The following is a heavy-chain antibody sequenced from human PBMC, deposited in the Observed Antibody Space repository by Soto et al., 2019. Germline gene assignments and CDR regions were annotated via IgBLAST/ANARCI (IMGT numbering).Heavy chain of an antibody. CDR1: GYSFSTSW. V-gene: IGHV5-51*01. CDR2: IYPSDSDT. CDR3: ATRAEYYDFWSGYYGA. Sequence: PGESLKISCKGSGYSFSTSWIGGGREMSGKGLEWMGTIYPSDSDTRYSPSFQGQVIISADKSTSTAYLQWRSLKASDTAMYYCATRAEYYDFWSGYYGAWGQGTLVTVSS. D-gene: IGHD3-3*01. J-gene: IGHJ5*02.